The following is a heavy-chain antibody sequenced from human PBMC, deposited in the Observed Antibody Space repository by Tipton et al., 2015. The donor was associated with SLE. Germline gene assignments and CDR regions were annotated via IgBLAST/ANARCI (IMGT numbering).Heavy chain of an antibody. CDR2: IYYSGST. J-gene: IGHJ4*02. Sequence: TLSLTCTVSGGSIDSSSFYWGWVRQPPGKGLEWIGTIYYSGSTSYNPSLKSRVVVSVDTSKKYFSLRLDSVTAADTAVYYCAKWTRGFDYWGQGTLVTVSS. D-gene: IGHD2-8*01. CDR3: AKWTRGFDY. V-gene: IGHV4-39*07. CDR1: GGSIDSSSFY.